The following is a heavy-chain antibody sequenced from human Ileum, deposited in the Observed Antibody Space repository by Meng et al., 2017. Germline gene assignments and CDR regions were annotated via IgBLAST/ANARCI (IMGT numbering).Heavy chain of an antibody. V-gene: IGHV4-4*07. CDR2: IYTSGST. D-gene: IGHD4-17*01. J-gene: IGHJ5*02. Sequence: QVVRRVSVPGRVKPSGTLSLTGTVSGGSSSSYYWSWIRQPAGKGLEWIGRIYTSGSTNYNPSLKSRVTMSVDTSKNQFSLKLSSVTAADTAVYYCARDVVPTVTYYYNWFDPWGQGTLVTVSS. CDR1: GGSSSSYY. CDR3: ARDVVPTVTYYYNWFDP.